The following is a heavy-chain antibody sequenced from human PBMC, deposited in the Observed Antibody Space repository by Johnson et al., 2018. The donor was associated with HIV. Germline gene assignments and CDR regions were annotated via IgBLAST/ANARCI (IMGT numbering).Heavy chain of an antibody. D-gene: IGHD2-21*02. J-gene: IGHJ3*02. CDR1: GFTFSSYW. CDR2: INGDGSGI. V-gene: IGHV3-74*01. Sequence: VQLVESGGGLVQPGGSLRLSCAASGFTFSSYWMHWVRQGPGKGLVWVSRINGDGSGITYADSVKGRFTISRDNAKNTLYLQMNSLRAEDTAVYYCAKDRPLVVVTHDAFDIWGQGTMVTVSS. CDR3: AKDRPLVVVTHDAFDI.